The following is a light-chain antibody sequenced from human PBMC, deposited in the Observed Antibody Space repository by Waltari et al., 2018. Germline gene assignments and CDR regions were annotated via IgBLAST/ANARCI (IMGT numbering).Light chain of an antibody. CDR3: QVWDDVTDSGV. CDR1: YIGSKS. Sequence: YVLTQPPSVSVDPGKTARLTCGGDYIGSKSGNWYQQKPGQAPVLVMFYDSDRPSEIPERFSGSNSGNTATLTISWVEAGDEADYHCQVWDDVTDSGVFGGGTKLTVL. V-gene: IGLV3-21*04. CDR2: YDS. J-gene: IGLJ3*02.